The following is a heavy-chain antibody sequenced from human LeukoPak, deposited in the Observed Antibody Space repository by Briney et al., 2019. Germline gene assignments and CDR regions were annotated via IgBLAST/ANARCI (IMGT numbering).Heavy chain of an antibody. J-gene: IGHJ4*02. Sequence: PSETLSLTCTVSGGSISSSSYYWGWIRQPPGKGLEWIGSIYYSGSPYYNPSLKSRVTISVDTSNNQFSLKLSSVTAADTAVYYCARGGYHAYYLDYWGQGSLVTVSS. D-gene: IGHD5-18*01. CDR3: ARGGYHAYYLDY. V-gene: IGHV4-39*07. CDR2: IYYSGSP. CDR1: GGSISSSSYY.